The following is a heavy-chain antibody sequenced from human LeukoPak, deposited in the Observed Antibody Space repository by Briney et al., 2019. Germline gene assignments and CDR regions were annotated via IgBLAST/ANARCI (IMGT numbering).Heavy chain of an antibody. J-gene: IGHJ5*02. Sequence: GGSLRLSCAASGFTFSNYVMSWVRQAPGKGLEWVSSISSSSIYIYYADSLKGRFTISRNNAKNSLYLHIDSLRAEDTAVYYCARERYSDRVEIDLNWFDPWGQGTLVTVSS. CDR2: ISSSSIYI. CDR3: ARERYSDRVEIDLNWFDP. D-gene: IGHD3-10*01. CDR1: GFTFSNYV. V-gene: IGHV3-21*04.